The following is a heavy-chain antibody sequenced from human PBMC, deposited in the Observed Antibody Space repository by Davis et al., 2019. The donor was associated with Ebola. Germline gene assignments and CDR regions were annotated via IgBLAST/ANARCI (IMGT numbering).Heavy chain of an antibody. J-gene: IGHJ4*02. D-gene: IGHD6-13*01. CDR3: ARQSRLQTSSWYFDS. CDR1: GGSISGSNNF. CDR2: SYYSGST. V-gene: IGHV4-39*01. Sequence: MPSETLSLTCSVSGGSISGSNNFWGWVRQPPGKGLEYIASSYYSGSTYYNPSLKSRVTISVDPSDNKFFLRLTSVTAADSALYYCARQSRLQTSSWYFDSWGQGTLVSVSS.